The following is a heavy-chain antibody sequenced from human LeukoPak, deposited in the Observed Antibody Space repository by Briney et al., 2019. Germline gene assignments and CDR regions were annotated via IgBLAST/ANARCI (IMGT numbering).Heavy chain of an antibody. J-gene: IGHJ4*02. CDR3: IKAEGLWELEC. V-gene: IGHV3-74*03. CDR2: IDERGTNA. CDR1: GFTFSSYW. D-gene: IGHD1-26*01. Sequence: GGSLRLSCAASGFTFSSYWMHWVRQAPGKGLVWVSRIDERGTNAMYADSVKGRFSISRGNAKNVVNLQMNSLRAEDTGVYYCIKAEGLWELECRGQGAIVTVSS.